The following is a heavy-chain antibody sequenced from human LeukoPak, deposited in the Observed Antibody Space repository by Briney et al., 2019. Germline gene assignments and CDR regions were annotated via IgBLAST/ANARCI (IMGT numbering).Heavy chain of an antibody. V-gene: IGHV7-4-1*02. CDR3: ARDQGSWYDFWSGYYTHRYFQH. D-gene: IGHD3-3*01. Sequence: ASVKVSCKASGYTFTSYAMNWVRQAPGQGLEWMGWINTNTGNLTYAQGFTGRFVFSLDTSVSTAYLQISSLKAEDTAVYYCARDQGSWYDFWSGYYTHRYFQHWGQGTLVTVSS. CDR1: GYTFTSYA. J-gene: IGHJ1*01. CDR2: INTNTGNL.